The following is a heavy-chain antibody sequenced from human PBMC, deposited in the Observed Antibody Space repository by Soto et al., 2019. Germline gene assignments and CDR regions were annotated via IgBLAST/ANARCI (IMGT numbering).Heavy chain of an antibody. CDR3: ARVLVGYFDWLLGFYY. J-gene: IGHJ4*02. CDR2: IYYSGST. CDR1: GGSISRGGYY. D-gene: IGHD3-9*01. Sequence: SETLSLTCTVSGGSISRGGYYWSWIRQHPGKGLEWIGYIYYSGSTYHNPSLKSRVTISVDTSKNQFSLKLSSVTAADTAVYYCARVLVGYFDWLLGFYYRGQGTLVTVSS. V-gene: IGHV4-31*03.